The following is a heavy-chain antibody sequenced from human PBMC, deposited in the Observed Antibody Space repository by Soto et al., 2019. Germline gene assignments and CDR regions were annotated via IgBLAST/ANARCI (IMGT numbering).Heavy chain of an antibody. V-gene: IGHV3-23*01. CDR3: AKDRSTMVRGVFNWFDP. CDR2: ISGSGGST. J-gene: IGHJ5*02. Sequence: GGSLRLSCAASGFTFSSYAMSWVRQAPGKGLEWVSAISGSGGSTYYADSVKGRFTISRDNSKNTLYLQMNSLRAEDTAVYYCAKDRSTMVRGVFNWFDPWGQGTLVTVSS. CDR1: GFTFSSYA. D-gene: IGHD3-10*01.